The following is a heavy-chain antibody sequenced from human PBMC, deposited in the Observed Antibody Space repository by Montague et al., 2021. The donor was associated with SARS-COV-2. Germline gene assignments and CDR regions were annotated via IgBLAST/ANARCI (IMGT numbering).Heavy chain of an antibody. CDR3: ARFWSGYVDK. CDR1: GGSIRGYY. D-gene: IGHD3-3*01. Sequence: SETLSLTCSFSGGSIRGYYWSWIRLPPGKPLEWLGYIYYTGETTXXPSLKSRVTISVDTSRSQFSLRLTSVTAADIAVYFCARFWSGYVDKWSQGTLVTVSS. CDR2: IYYTGET. V-gene: IGHV4-59*01. J-gene: IGHJ4*02.